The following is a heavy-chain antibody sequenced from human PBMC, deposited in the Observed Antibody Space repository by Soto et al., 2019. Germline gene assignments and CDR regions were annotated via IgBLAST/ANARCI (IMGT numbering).Heavy chain of an antibody. J-gene: IGHJ4*02. CDR1: GFTFSSYW. V-gene: IGHV3-7*03. Sequence: PGGSLRLSCAASGFTFSSYWMSWVRQAPGKGLEWVANIKQDGSEKYYVDPVKGRFTISRDNAKNSLYLQMNSLRAEDTAVYYCARVLWFGEFEVDYWGQGTLVTVSS. D-gene: IGHD3-10*01. CDR2: IKQDGSEK. CDR3: ARVLWFGEFEVDY.